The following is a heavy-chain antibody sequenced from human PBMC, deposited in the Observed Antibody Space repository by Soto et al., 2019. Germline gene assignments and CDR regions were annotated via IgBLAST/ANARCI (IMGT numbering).Heavy chain of an antibody. CDR1: GGSISSGGYS. D-gene: IGHD5-18*01. CDR2: IYHSGST. V-gene: IGHV4-30-2*01. Sequence: QLQLEESGSGLVKPSQTLSLTCAVSGGSISSGGYSWSWIRQPPGKGLEWIGYIYHSGSTYYNPSLKSRTTISIDTSKNQFSLKLSSVTAADTAVYYCARQRDSYGYGYYFDYWGRGTLVTVSS. J-gene: IGHJ4*02. CDR3: ARQRDSYGYGYYFDY.